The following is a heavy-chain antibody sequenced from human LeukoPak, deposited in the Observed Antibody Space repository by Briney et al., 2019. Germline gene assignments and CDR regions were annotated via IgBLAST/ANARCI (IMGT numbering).Heavy chain of an antibody. Sequence: GSLRLSCAASGFIFNKHAMSWVRQAPGKGLEWIGEINHSGSTNYNPSLKSRVTISVDTSKNQFSLKLSSVTAADTAVYYCARGESGYYYYYGMDVWGQGTTVTVSS. J-gene: IGHJ6*02. CDR2: INHSGST. CDR3: ARGESGYYYYYGMDV. V-gene: IGHV4-34*01. D-gene: IGHD3-3*01. CDR1: GFIFNKHA.